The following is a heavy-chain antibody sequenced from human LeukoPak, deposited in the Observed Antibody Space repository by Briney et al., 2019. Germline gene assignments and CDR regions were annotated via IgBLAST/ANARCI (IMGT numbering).Heavy chain of an antibody. Sequence: PSETLSLTCAVYGGSFSGYYWSRIRQPPGKGLEWIGEINHSGSTNYSPSLKSRVTISVDTSKNQFSLKLSSVTAADTAVYYCARAVKGRYSYGYVYWGQGTLVTVSS. CDR2: INHSGST. CDR3: ARAVKGRYSYGYVY. V-gene: IGHV4-34*01. CDR1: GGSFSGYY. D-gene: IGHD5-18*01. J-gene: IGHJ4*02.